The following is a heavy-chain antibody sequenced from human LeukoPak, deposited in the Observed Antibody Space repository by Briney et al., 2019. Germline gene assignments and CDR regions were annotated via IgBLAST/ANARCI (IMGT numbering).Heavy chain of an antibody. Sequence: NSSETLSLTCTVSGGSISNYYWSWIRQPPGKGLEWIGYIYYSGSTNYNPSLKSRVTISVDTSKNQFSLKLSSVTAADTAVYYCARDGLGQLADYWGQGTLVTVSS. CDR1: GGSISNYY. CDR2: IYYSGST. D-gene: IGHD6-13*01. J-gene: IGHJ4*02. V-gene: IGHV4-59*01. CDR3: ARDGLGQLADY.